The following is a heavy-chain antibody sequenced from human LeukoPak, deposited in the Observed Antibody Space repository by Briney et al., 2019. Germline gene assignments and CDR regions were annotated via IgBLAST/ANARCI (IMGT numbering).Heavy chain of an antibody. D-gene: IGHD3-22*01. CDR1: GGSISSYY. CDR3: ARSSGYYYGIDY. Sequence: PSETLSLTCTVSGGSISSYYWSWIRQPPGKGLEWIGYIYCSGSTNYNPSLKSRVTISVDTSKNQFSLKLSSVTAADTAVYYCARSSGYYYGIDYWGQGTLVTVSS. V-gene: IGHV4-59*01. J-gene: IGHJ4*02. CDR2: IYCSGST.